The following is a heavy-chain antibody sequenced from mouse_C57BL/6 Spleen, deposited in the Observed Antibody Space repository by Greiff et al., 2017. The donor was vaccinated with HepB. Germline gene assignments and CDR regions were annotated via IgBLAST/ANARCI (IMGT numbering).Heavy chain of an antibody. CDR2: IHPNSGST. CDR3: ARWAREDYFDY. CDR1: GYTFTSYW. J-gene: IGHJ2*01. V-gene: IGHV1-64*01. Sequence: QVQLKQPGAELVKPGASVKLSCKASGYTFTSYWMHWVKQRPGQGLEWIGMIHPNSGSTNYNEKFKSKATLTVDKSSSTAYMQLSSLTSEDSAVYYCARWAREDYFDYWGKGTTLTVSS.